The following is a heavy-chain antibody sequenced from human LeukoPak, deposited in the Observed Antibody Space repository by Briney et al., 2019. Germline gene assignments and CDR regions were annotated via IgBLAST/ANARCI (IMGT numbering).Heavy chain of an antibody. CDR3: TTAMVVTAILYFQH. CDR1: GFTFSDFQ. J-gene: IGHJ1*01. CDR2: ISSSGDTL. V-gene: IGHV3-11*01. D-gene: IGHD2-21*02. Sequence: PGGSLRLSCAASGFTFSDFQMSWIRQAPGKGLERISYISSSGDTLNYADSVKGRFTISRDNAKNSLYLQLNSLRAEDTAVYYCTTAMVVTAILYFQHWGQGTLVTVSS.